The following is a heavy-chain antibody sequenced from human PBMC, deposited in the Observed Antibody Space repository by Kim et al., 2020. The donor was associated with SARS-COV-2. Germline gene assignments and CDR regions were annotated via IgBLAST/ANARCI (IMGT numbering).Heavy chain of an antibody. V-gene: IGHV4-59*01. Sequence: SETLSLTCTVSGGSISSYYWSWIRQPPGKGLEWIGYIYYSGSTNYNPSLKSRVTISVDTSKNQFSLKLSSVTAADTAVYYCASTHSPNIAVAGTSQFDYWGQGTLVTVSS. CDR2: IYYSGST. D-gene: IGHD6-19*01. CDR1: GGSISSYY. CDR3: ASTHSPNIAVAGTSQFDY. J-gene: IGHJ4*02.